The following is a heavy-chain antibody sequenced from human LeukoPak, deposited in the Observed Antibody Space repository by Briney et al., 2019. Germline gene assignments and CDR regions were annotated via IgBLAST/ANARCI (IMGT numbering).Heavy chain of an antibody. CDR1: GGSISSYY. J-gene: IGHJ4*02. CDR3: ARSITKYSSGY. D-gene: IGHD3-22*01. V-gene: IGHV4-59*01. CDR2: IYYSGST. Sequence: ASETLSLTCTVSGGSISSYYWSWIRQPPGKGLEWIGYIYYSGSTNYNPSLKSRVTISVDTSKNQFSLKLSSVTAADTAVYYCARSITKYSSGYWGQGTLVTVSS.